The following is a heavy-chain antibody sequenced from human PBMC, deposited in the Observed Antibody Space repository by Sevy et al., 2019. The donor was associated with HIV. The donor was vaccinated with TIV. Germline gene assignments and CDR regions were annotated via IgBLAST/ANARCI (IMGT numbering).Heavy chain of an antibody. J-gene: IGHJ4*02. Sequence: ASVKVSCKASGYTFTCYYVHWVRQAPGQGLEWMGWVDPSSGGTNYGQMFQGRVTMTSDTSISTAYMELSGLRSDDTAVYYCARSVYGSGTYLNDYWGQGALVTVSS. CDR2: VDPSSGGT. V-gene: IGHV1-2*02. CDR1: GYTFTCYY. CDR3: ARSVYGSGTYLNDY. D-gene: IGHD3-10*01.